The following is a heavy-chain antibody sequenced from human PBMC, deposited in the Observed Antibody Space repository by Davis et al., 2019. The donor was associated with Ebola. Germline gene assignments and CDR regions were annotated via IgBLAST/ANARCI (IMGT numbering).Heavy chain of an antibody. V-gene: IGHV3-11*01. Sequence: GESLKISCAASGFTLSDYYMSWIRQAPGKGLEWVSYISSSGSTIYYADSVKGRFTISRDNSKNTVFLQMTSLRAEDTAVYYCAKRTAGSQAFVDYWGQGTLVTVSS. CDR3: AKRTAGSQAFVDY. D-gene: IGHD1-1*01. CDR2: ISSSGSTI. CDR1: GFTLSDYY. J-gene: IGHJ4*02.